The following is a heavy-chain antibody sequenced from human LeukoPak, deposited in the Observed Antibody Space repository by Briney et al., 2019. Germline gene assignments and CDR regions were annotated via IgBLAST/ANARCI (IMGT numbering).Heavy chain of an antibody. CDR1: GFTFSTYW. D-gene: IGHD5-24*01. J-gene: IGHJ4*02. Sequence: GGSLRLSCAASGFTFSTYWMHWVRQAPGKGLVWVSHISSDGSSTTYADSVKARFTVSRDNAKNTLYLHMNSLRAADTAVYYCARLGDGYNPDYWGQGTLVAVSS. V-gene: IGHV3-74*03. CDR3: ARLGDGYNPDY. CDR2: ISSDGSST.